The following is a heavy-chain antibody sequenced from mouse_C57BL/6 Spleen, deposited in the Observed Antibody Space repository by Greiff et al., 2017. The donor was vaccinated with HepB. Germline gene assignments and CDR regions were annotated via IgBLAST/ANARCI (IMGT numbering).Heavy chain of an antibody. CDR3: ARWEAPSGNYAMDY. D-gene: IGHD3-1*01. CDR1: GYTFTNYW. V-gene: IGHV1-63*01. Sequence: QVQLKESGAELVRPGTSVKMSCKASGYTFTNYWIGWAKQRPGHGLEWIGDIYPGGGYTNYNEKFKGKATLTADKSSSTAYMQISSLTSEDSAIYYSARWEAPSGNYAMDYWGQGTSVTVSS. J-gene: IGHJ4*01. CDR2: IYPGGGYT.